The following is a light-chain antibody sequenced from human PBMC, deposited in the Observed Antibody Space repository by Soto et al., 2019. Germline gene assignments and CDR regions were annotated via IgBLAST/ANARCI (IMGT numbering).Light chain of an antibody. CDR1: QSVSSTY. CDR2: AAS. CDR3: QQYRTSPGT. J-gene: IGKJ2*02. V-gene: IGKV3-20*01. Sequence: EIVLTQSPGTLSLSPGERVTLSCRASQSVSSTYLAWYQQQPGQAPRLLIYAASTRATGIPDRFSGRGSGTDFTLTINRLEPEDFAVYYCQQYRTSPGTFGQGTQLEIK.